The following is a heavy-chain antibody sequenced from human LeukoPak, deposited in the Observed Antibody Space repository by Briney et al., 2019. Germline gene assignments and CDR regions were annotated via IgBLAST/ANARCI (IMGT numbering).Heavy chain of an antibody. D-gene: IGHD3-3*01. CDR2: IYYSGST. V-gene: IGHV4-59*11. CDR3: ARGRLYYDFWSGGYFDY. CDR1: GGSISSHY. J-gene: IGHJ4*02. Sequence: SETLSLTCTVSGGSISSHYWSRIRQPPGKGLEWIGYIYYSGSTNYNPSLKSRVTISVDTSKNQFSLKLSSVTAADTAVYYCARGRLYYDFWSGGYFDYWGQGTLVTVSS.